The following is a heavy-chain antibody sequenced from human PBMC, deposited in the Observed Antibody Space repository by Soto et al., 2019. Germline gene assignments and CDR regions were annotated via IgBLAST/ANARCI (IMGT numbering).Heavy chain of an antibody. CDR3: ARARTPTVTTYNYYYYMDV. Sequence: PSETLSLTCTVSGGSISSYYWSWIRQPPGKGLEWIGYIYYSGSTNYNPSLKSRVTISVDTSKNQFSLKLSSVTAADTAVYYCARARTPTVTTYNYYYYMDVWGKGTTVTVSS. V-gene: IGHV4-59*01. CDR1: GGSISSYY. D-gene: IGHD4-17*01. J-gene: IGHJ6*03. CDR2: IYYSGST.